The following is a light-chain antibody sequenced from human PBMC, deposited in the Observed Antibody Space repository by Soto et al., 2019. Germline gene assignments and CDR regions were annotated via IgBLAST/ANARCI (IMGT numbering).Light chain of an antibody. CDR2: GND. CDR1: RSNIGNNP. V-gene: IGLV1-44*01. CDR3: AAWDGSLNALV. Sequence: QSVLTQSPASSGTPGQRVTISCSGSRSNIGNNPVNWYQQVPGTAPKLLIYGNDQRPSGVPDRFSGSRSGTSASLAISGLQSEDEADYYCAAWDGSLNALVFGGGTKVTVL. J-gene: IGLJ2*01.